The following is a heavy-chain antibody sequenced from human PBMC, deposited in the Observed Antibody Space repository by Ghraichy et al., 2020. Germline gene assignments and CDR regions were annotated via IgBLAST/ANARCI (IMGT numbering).Heavy chain of an antibody. CDR2: IKKDGTDK. CDR3: ARERGYVSGSYRLDS. D-gene: IGHD3-16*02. J-gene: IGHJ4*02. Sequence: GGSLRLSCAASGFTFTIYWMSWVRQAPGKGLEWVASIKKDGTDKYYVDSVKGRFTISRDNAKNSLYLQMNSLRAEDTAVYYCARERGYVSGSYRLDSWGQGTLVTVSS. CDR1: GFTFTIYW. V-gene: IGHV3-7*01.